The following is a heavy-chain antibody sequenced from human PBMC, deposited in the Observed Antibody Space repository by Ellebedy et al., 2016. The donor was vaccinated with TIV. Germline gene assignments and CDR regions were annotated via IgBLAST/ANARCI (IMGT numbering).Heavy chain of an antibody. J-gene: IGHJ2*01. CDR1: GFTFSSYA. V-gene: IGHV3-23*01. CDR3: AKGLTGDRGGWGWYCDL. D-gene: IGHD7-27*01. Sequence: PGGSLRLSCAASGFTFSSYAMSWVRPAPGKGLEWVSGISASGGSTYYGDFVKGRFSISRDSSKNTLYLQMNSLRVEDTAIYYCAKGLTGDRGGWGWYCDLWGRGTVVTVSS. CDR2: ISASGGST.